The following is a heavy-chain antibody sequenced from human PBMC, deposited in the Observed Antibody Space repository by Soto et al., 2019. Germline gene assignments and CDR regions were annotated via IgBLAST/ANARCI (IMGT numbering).Heavy chain of an antibody. D-gene: IGHD6-13*01. J-gene: IGHJ4*02. V-gene: IGHV3-23*01. Sequence: GGSLRLSCVASGFTFSDYAMSRVRQAPGKGLEWVAAILGNGGDTGYADSVKGRFTISRDNSQNTLYLRLNSLRAEDTAVYYCARPSMLASGTYWGQGTLVTVSS. CDR1: GFTFSDYA. CDR3: ARPSMLASGTY. CDR2: ILGNGGDT.